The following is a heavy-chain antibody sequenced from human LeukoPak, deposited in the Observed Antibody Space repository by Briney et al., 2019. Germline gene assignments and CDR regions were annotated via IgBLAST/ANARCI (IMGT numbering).Heavy chain of an antibody. D-gene: IGHD1-26*01. CDR3: ARGGGSYYGHWFDP. J-gene: IGHJ5*02. CDR1: GYTFTGYY. CDR2: INPNSGGT. V-gene: IGHV1-2*02. Sequence: ASVKVSCKASGYTFTGYYMHWVRQAPGQGLEWLGWINPNSGGTNYAQKFQGRVTMTRDTSISTAYMEPSRLRSDDTAAYYCARGGGSYYGHWFDPWGQGTLVTVSS.